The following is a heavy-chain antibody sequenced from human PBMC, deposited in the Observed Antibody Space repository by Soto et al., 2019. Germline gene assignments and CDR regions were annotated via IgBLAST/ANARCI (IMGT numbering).Heavy chain of an antibody. CDR1: GCIFTRYG. Sequence: TGGSLRLSCAASGCIFTRYGMHWVRQPPRKGLGWEAVICVYGSSNYYADSVKGRFTISRDNSKNTLYLQMNSLRAEDTAVYYCAKAKGVWGRPTYYFDYWGQGTLVTVSS. CDR3: AKAKGVWGRPTYYFDY. J-gene: IGHJ4*02. D-gene: IGHD3-16*01. CDR2: ICVYGSSN. V-gene: IGHV3-33*06.